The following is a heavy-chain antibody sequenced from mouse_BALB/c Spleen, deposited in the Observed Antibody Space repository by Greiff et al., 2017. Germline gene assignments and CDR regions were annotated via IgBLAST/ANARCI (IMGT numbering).Heavy chain of an antibody. Sequence: DVQLVESGGGLVQPGGSRKLSCAASGFTFSSFGMHWVRQAPEKGLEWVAYISSGSSTIYYADTVKGRFTISRDNPKNTLFLQMTSLRSEDTAMYYCARPTATGYYAMDYWGQGTSVTVSS. J-gene: IGHJ4*01. CDR2: ISSGSSTI. D-gene: IGHD1-2*01. CDR1: GFTFSSFG. V-gene: IGHV5-17*02. CDR3: ARPTATGYYAMDY.